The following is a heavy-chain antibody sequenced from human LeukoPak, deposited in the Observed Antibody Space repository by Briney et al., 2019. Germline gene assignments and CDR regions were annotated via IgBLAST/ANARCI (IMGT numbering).Heavy chain of an antibody. CDR3: TRPNYYDSSGYSEYNWFDP. CDR2: IRSKANSYAT. Sequence: GGSLKLSCAASGFTFSGSAMHWVCQASGKGLEWVGRIRSKANSYATAYAASVKGRLTISRDDPKNTAYLQMNSLKTEDTAVYYCTRPNYYDSSGYSEYNWFDPWGQGTLVTVSS. V-gene: IGHV3-73*01. J-gene: IGHJ5*02. CDR1: GFTFSGSA. D-gene: IGHD3-22*01.